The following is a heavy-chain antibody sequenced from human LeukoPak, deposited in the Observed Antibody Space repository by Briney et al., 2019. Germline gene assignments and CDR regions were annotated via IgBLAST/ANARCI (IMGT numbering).Heavy chain of an antibody. D-gene: IGHD6-19*01. V-gene: IGHV4-38-2*02. CDR1: GYSISSGYY. Sequence: SETLSLTCTVSGYSISSGYYWGWIRQPPGKGLEWIGSIYYSGSTYYNPSLKSRVTISVDTSKNQFSLKLSSVTAADTAVYYCARVGSSGWYVGANWFDPWGQGTLVTVSS. CDR3: ARVGSSGWYVGANWFDP. CDR2: IYYSGST. J-gene: IGHJ5*02.